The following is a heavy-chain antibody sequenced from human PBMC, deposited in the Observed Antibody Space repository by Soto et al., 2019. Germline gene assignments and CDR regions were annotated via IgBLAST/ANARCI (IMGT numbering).Heavy chain of an antibody. Sequence: QVQLQQWGAGLLKPSETLSLTCAVYGGSFSGYYWSWIRQPPGKGLEWIGEINHSGSTNYNPSLKSRVTISVDTSKNQFSRKLSSVTAADTAVYYCARGNRYSYGYRYWGQGTLVTVSS. J-gene: IGHJ4*02. V-gene: IGHV4-34*01. CDR2: INHSGST. CDR3: ARGNRYSYGYRY. CDR1: GGSFSGYY. D-gene: IGHD5-18*01.